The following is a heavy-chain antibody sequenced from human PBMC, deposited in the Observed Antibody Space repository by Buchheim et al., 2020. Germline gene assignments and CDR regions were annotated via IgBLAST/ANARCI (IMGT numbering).Heavy chain of an antibody. CDR1: GYTFTSYD. Sequence: QVQLVQSGAEAKKPGASVKVSCKASGYTFTSYDINWVRQATGQGLEWMGWMNPNSGNTGYAQKFQGRVTMTRNTSISTAYMELSSLRSEDTAVYYCARGTGQRLLWFRELPYSAYYYGMDVWGQGTT. CDR3: ARGTGQRLLWFRELPYSAYYYGMDV. D-gene: IGHD3-10*01. V-gene: IGHV1-8*01. CDR2: MNPNSGNT. J-gene: IGHJ6*02.